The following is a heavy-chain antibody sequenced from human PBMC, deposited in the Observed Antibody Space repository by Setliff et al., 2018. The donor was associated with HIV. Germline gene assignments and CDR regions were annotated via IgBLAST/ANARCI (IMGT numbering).Heavy chain of an antibody. CDR3: ARGRIALNYYHYMDV. CDR2: ITNDGKKK. V-gene: IGHV3-30*01. D-gene: IGHD6-13*01. CDR1: GFSFSASG. Sequence: GGSLRLSCVASGFSFSASGAHWVRQAPGRGLEWVALITNDGKKKYYADSVTGRFTISRDNSKDTVYLQMNTLSGEDTAVYYCARGRIALNYYHYMDVWGKGTTVTVSS. J-gene: IGHJ6*03.